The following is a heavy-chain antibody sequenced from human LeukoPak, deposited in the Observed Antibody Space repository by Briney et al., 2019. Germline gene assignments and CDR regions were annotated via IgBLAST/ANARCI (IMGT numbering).Heavy chain of an antibody. CDR3: ARRSVVVPAATYYYYMDV. Sequence: PGRTLRLSCAASGFTFSSYGMHWVRQAPGKGLEWVAVISYDGSNKYYADSVKGRFTISRDNAKNSLYLQMNSLRAEDTAVYYCARRSVVVPAATYYYYMDVWGKGTTVTVSS. CDR1: GFTFSSYG. J-gene: IGHJ6*03. V-gene: IGHV3-30*03. D-gene: IGHD2-2*01. CDR2: ISYDGSNK.